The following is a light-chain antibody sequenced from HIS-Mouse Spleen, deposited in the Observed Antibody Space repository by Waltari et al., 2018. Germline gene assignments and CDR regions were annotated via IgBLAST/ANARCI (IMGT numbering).Light chain of an antibody. CDR3: QVWDSSSDHVV. Sequence: SYVLTQQPSVSVAPGKTARITCGGNNIGSKSVHWYQQKPGQAPVLVVYDDSGRPTGIPERFSGSNSGNTATLTLSRVEAGDEADYYCQVWDSSSDHVVFGGGTKLTVL. V-gene: IGLV3-21*03. CDR2: DDS. J-gene: IGLJ2*01. CDR1: NIGSKS.